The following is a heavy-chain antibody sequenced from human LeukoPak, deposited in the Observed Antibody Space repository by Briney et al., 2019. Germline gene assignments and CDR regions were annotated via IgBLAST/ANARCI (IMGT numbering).Heavy chain of an antibody. J-gene: IGHJ4*02. V-gene: IGHV4-59*12. D-gene: IGHD6-13*01. CDR2: MFYSGST. Sequence: SETLSLTCTVSGGSISRYYWSWIRQPPGKGLEWIGSMFYSGSTDYNPSLKSRVTISLDTSKNQFSLKLSSVTAADTAVYYCARAGYSSSWYAQFPFSFDYWGQGTLVTVSS. CDR3: ARAGYSSSWYAQFPFSFDY. CDR1: GGSISRYY.